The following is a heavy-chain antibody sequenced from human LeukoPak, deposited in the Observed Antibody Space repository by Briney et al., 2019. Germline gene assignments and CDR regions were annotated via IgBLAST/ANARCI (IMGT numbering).Heavy chain of an antibody. Sequence: GGSLRLSCVASGFTFSGSAMHWVRQTSGKGLEWVGHIRSKSYSYATGYAASVTGRFTISRDDSRNTAYLQMDSLKAEDTAVYYCTPGGVDFWGQGTLVTVSS. CDR3: TPGGVDF. V-gene: IGHV3-73*01. J-gene: IGHJ4*02. CDR1: GFTFSGSA. CDR2: IRSKSYSYAT.